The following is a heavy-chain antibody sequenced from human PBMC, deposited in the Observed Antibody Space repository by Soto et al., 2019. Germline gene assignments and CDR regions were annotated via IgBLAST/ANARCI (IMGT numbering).Heavy chain of an antibody. CDR3: ATAEVDY. CDR2: MTGDGRTT. CDR1: GFTFGDYW. Sequence: GGSLRLSCAASGFTFGDYWMHWVRQPPGQGPEWVSRMTGDGRTTQYADSVKGRFTASRGNAKSTLYLQMNSLRAEDTAVYYCATAEVDYWGPGTLVTVSS. V-gene: IGHV3-74*03. J-gene: IGHJ4*02.